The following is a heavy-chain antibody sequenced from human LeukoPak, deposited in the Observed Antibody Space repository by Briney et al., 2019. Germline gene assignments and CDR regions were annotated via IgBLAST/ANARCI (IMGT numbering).Heavy chain of an antibody. CDR2: IKQDGSEK. D-gene: IGHD4-17*01. CDR1: GFTFSSYW. Sequence: PGGSLRLSCGASGFTFSSYWMTWVRQAPGKGLEWVANIKQDGSEKYYVDSVKGRFTISRDNAKNSLYLQMNSLRVDDTAVYYCARDRLHYGEYEKTLDYWGQGTLVTVSS. J-gene: IGHJ4*01. V-gene: IGHV3-7*01. CDR3: ARDRLHYGEYEKTLDY.